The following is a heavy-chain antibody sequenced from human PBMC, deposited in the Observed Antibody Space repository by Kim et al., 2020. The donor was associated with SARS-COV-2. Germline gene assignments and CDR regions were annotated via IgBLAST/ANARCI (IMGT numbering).Heavy chain of an antibody. CDR3: ARDGWEGDSYGYTLPLRYYYYYMDV. Sequence: GGSLRLSCAASGFTFSDYYMSWIRQAPGKGLEWVSYISSSGSTIYYADSVKGRFTISRDNAKNSLYLQMNSLRAEDTAVYYCARDGWEGDSYGYTLPLRYYYYYMDVWGKGTTVTVSS. CDR1: GFTFSDYY. J-gene: IGHJ6*03. V-gene: IGHV3-11*01. D-gene: IGHD5-18*01. CDR2: ISSSGSTI.